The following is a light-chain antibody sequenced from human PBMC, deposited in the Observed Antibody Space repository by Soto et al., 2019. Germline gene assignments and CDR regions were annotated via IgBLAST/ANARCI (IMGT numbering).Light chain of an antibody. J-gene: IGKJ1*01. CDR3: QQYGSSAXT. V-gene: IGKV3-20*01. CDR1: QSVSSSY. CDR2: GAS. Sequence: EIVLTQSPGTLSSSPGERATLSCRASQSVSSSYLAWYQQKPGQAPRLLIYGASSRATGIPDRFSGSGSGTDFTLTISRLEPEDFAVYYCQQYGSSAXTFGQGTKVDIK.